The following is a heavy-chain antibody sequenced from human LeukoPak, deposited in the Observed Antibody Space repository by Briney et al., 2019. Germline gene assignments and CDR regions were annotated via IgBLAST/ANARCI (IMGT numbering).Heavy chain of an antibody. J-gene: IGHJ6*03. CDR3: ARTNVHKVMLMSYYYLDV. Sequence: QSGGSLRLSCAASGFTFSNAWMSWVRQAPGGGLEWVSYISSGSNAIYYAESVKGRFTTSRDNAKASVFLQMNSLRDDDTAVYYCARTNVHKVMLMSYYYLDVWGNGTTVIVSS. CDR1: GFTFSNAW. D-gene: IGHD3-16*01. CDR2: ISSGSNAI. V-gene: IGHV3-48*02.